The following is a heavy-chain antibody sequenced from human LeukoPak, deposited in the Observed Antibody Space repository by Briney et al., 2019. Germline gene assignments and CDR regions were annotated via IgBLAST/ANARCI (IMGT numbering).Heavy chain of an antibody. CDR1: GFTFSSYS. CDR2: ISSSSSYT. Sequence: PGGSLRLSCAASGFTFSSYSMNWVRQAPGKGLEWVSSISSSSSYTYYADSVKGRFTISRDNAKNSLYLQMNSLRAEDTAVYYCARSPDFDYWGQGTLVTVSS. J-gene: IGHJ4*02. CDR3: ARSPDFDY. V-gene: IGHV3-21*01.